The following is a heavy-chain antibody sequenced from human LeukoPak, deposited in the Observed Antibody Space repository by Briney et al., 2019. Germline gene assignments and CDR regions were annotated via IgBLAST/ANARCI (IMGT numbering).Heavy chain of an antibody. V-gene: IGHV1-2*02. CDR2: INPNSGGT. Sequence: ASVKVSCKASGYTFTGYYMNWVRQAPGQGLEWMGWINPNSGGTNYAQKFQGRVTMTRDTSISTAYMELSRLRSDDTAVYYCAKTLWFGDLSQLLGYWGQGTLVTVSS. J-gene: IGHJ4*02. CDR1: GYTFTGYY. D-gene: IGHD3-10*01. CDR3: AKTLWFGDLSQLLGY.